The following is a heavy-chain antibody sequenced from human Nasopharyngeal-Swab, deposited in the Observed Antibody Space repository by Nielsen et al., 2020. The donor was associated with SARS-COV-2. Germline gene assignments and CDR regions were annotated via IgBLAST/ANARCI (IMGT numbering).Heavy chain of an antibody. D-gene: IGHD3-3*01. CDR3: ARDGLDYDFWSAYFMDV. CDR1: GFTFNNYN. Sequence: LSLTCAASGFTFNNYNFNWVRQAPGKGLEWVSSISSSSSYIYYADSVKGRFTISRDNAKSSLYLQMNSLRAEDTAVYYCARDGLDYDFWSAYFMDVWGQGTTVTVSS. CDR2: ISSSSSYI. V-gene: IGHV3-21*01. J-gene: IGHJ6*02.